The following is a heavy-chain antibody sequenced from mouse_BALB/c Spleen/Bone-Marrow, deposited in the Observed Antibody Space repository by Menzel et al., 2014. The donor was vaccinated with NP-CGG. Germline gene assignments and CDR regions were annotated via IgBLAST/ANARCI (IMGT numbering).Heavy chain of an antibody. Sequence: LVESGPGLVKPGASVKMSCKASGYTFTSYFMHWVKQKPGQGLEWIGYINPYNDGTKYNEKFKGKATLTSDKSSSTAYMELSSLTSEDFAVYYCARLDQRYEGYWGQGTTLTVSS. D-gene: IGHD2-10*02. CDR1: GYTFTSYF. J-gene: IGHJ2*01. V-gene: IGHV1-14*01. CDR3: ARLDQRYEGY. CDR2: INPYNDGT.